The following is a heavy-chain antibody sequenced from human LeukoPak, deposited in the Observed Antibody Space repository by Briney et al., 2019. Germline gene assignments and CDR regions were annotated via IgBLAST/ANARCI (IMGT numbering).Heavy chain of an antibody. D-gene: IGHD1-26*01. CDR1: GFTFSSYA. CDR3: AKGQYGGSYSPFDS. J-gene: IGHJ4*02. CDR2: ISNCGGST. Sequence: PGGSLRLSCAASGFTFSSYAMNWVRQAPGKGLEWVSVISNCGGSTYYADSVKGRFTISRDNSKNTLYLQMNSLRAEDTAVYYCAKGQYGGSYSPFDSWGQGTLVSVSS. V-gene: IGHV3-23*01.